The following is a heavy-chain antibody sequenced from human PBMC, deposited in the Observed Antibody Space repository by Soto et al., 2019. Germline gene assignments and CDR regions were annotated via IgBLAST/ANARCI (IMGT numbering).Heavy chain of an antibody. CDR1: GFTFSSYW. V-gene: IGHV3-7*01. D-gene: IGHD6-13*01. CDR2: IKQDGSEK. CDR3: ASGARRYGIAAAGYFDY. Sequence: GGSLRLSCAASGFTFSSYWMSWVRQAPGKGLEWVANIKQDGSEKYYVDSVKGRFTISRDNAKNSLYLQMNSLRAEDTAVYYCASGARRYGIAAAGYFDYWGQGTLVTVSS. J-gene: IGHJ4*02.